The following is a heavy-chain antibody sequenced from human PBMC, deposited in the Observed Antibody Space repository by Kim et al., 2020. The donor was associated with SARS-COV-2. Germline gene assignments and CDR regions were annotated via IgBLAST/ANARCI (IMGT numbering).Heavy chain of an antibody. D-gene: IGHD2-2*01. CDR3: ARTHSDCSSTTCLNWFAL. Sequence: SETLSLTCAVYGGSFSGYYWSWIRQPPGKGLEWIGEINHSGSTNYNPSLKSRVTISVDTSKNQFSLKLSSVTAADTAVYYCARTHSDCSSTTCLNWFAL. CDR1: GGSFSGYY. V-gene: IGHV4-34*01. CDR2: INHSGST. J-gene: IGHJ5*02.